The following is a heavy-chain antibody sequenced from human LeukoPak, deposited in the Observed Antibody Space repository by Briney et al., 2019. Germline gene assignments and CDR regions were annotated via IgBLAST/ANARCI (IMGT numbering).Heavy chain of an antibody. CDR3: VRGLNSFDL. D-gene: IGHD2/OR15-2a*01. CDR1: GFTFRDHY. CDR2: SRIKADGYIT. V-gene: IGHV3-72*01. Sequence: PGGSLRLSCVVSGFTFRDHYLDWVRQSPGRGLEWVGRSRIKADGYITQYAAPVKDRFTISRDESKDSLFLQMNSLKTEDTAMYYCVRGLNSFDLWGQGTPVTISS. J-gene: IGHJ4*02.